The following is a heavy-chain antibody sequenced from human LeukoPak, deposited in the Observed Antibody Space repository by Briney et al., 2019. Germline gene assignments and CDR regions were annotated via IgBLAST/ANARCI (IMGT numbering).Heavy chain of an antibody. Sequence: GGSLRLSCAASGFTVSSNYMSWVRQAPGKGLEWVSAIYSGGSTYYADSVKGRSTISRDNSKNTLYLQMNSLRAEDTAVYYCARGELLPLLFDYWGQGTLVTVSS. CDR1: GFTVSSNY. D-gene: IGHD1-26*01. V-gene: IGHV3-53*01. CDR2: IYSGGST. CDR3: ARGELLPLLFDY. J-gene: IGHJ4*02.